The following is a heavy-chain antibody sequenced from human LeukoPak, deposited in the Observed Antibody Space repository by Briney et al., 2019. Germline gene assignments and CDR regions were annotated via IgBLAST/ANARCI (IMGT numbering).Heavy chain of an antibody. CDR2: IYYSGST. CDR1: GGSISSGGYY. V-gene: IGHV4-31*03. Sequence: SETLSLTCTVSGGSISSGGYYWSWIRQHPGKGLEWIGYIYYSGSTYYNPSLKSRVTISVDTSKNQFSLKLSSVTAADTAVYYCARALFRRGPFDYWGQGTLVTVSS. D-gene: IGHD2-15*01. CDR3: ARALFRRGPFDY. J-gene: IGHJ4*02.